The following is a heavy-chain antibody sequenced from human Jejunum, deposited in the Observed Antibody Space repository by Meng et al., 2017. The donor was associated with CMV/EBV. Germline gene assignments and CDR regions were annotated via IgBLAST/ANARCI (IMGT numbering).Heavy chain of an antibody. J-gene: IGHJ4*02. CDR3: ARLDSRGYYYNMGY. CDR1: GFNFGGYG. V-gene: IGHV3-20*01. CDR2: IDWNGGST. D-gene: IGHD3-22*01. Sequence: GFNFGGYGASWVRKGRGKGREWIYGIDWNGGSTGYADSVKGQFTISRNNAKNSLYLQMNSLRAEDAAFDHCARLDSRGYYYNMGYWGRGTLVTVSS.